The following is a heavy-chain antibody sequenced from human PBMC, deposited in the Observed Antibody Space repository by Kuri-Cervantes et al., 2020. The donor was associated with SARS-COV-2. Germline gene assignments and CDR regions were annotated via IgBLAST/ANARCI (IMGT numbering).Heavy chain of an antibody. J-gene: IGHJ6*02. Sequence: GESLKISCAASGFTFSSYGMHWVRQAPGKGLEWVAVIWYDGSNKYYADSVKGRFTISRDNSKNTLYLQMNSLRAEDTAVYCCARGWEPRDYYYYGMDVWGQGTTVTVSS. CDR1: GFTFSSYG. D-gene: IGHD1-14*01. CDR2: IWYDGSNK. CDR3: ARGWEPRDYYYYGMDV. V-gene: IGHV3-33*01.